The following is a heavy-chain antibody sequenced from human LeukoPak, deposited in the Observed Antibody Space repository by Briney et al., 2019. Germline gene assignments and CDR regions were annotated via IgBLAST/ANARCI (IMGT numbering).Heavy chain of an antibody. D-gene: IGHD3-10*01. Sequence: SETLSLTCTVSGGSISSYYWSWIRQPAGKGLEWIGRIYTSGSTNYNPSLKSRVTMSVDTSKNQFSLELSSVTAADTAVYYCARDNMVRGVIDAFDIWGQGTMVTVSS. CDR1: GGSISSYY. J-gene: IGHJ3*02. CDR2: IYTSGST. CDR3: ARDNMVRGVIDAFDI. V-gene: IGHV4-4*07.